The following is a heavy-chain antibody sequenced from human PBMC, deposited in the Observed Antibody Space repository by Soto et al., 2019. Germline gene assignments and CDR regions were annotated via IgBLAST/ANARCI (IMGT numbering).Heavy chain of an antibody. Sequence: SETLSLTYAVYGGSFSGYYWSWIRQPPGKGLEWIGEINHSGSTNYNPSLKSRVTISVDTSKNQFSLKLSSVTAADTAVYYCASPGRSAGNNWFDPWGQGTLVTVSS. CDR2: INHSGST. J-gene: IGHJ5*02. V-gene: IGHV4-34*01. CDR3: ASPGRSAGNNWFDP. CDR1: GGSFSGYY. D-gene: IGHD2-15*01.